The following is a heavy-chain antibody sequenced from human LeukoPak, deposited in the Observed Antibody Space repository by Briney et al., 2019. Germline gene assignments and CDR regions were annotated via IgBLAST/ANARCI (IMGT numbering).Heavy chain of an antibody. V-gene: IGHV3-7*01. CDR3: ARDRLDAFDI. Sequence: PGGSLRLSCAASGFTFSNYWMSWVRQAPGKGLEWVANIKQDGSEKYYVDSVKGRFTISRDNAKNSLYLQMSSLRAEDTGVYYCARDRLDAFDIWGQGTMVTVSS. J-gene: IGHJ3*02. CDR2: IKQDGSEK. CDR1: GFTFSNYW.